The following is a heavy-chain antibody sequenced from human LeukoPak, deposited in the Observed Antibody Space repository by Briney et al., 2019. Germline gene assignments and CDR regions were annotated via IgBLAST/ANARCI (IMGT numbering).Heavy chain of an antibody. J-gene: IGHJ5*02. CDR3: ARGPRFGELLWHWFDP. V-gene: IGHV4-38-2*01. Sequence: GSLRLSCAASGFTFSTYSMNWVRQAPGKGLEWIGSMYHSGSTYYNPPLKSRVTISEDTSKNQFSLKLRSVTAADTAVYYCARGPRFGELLWHWFDPWGQGTLVTVSS. CDR1: GFTFSTYS. D-gene: IGHD3-10*01. CDR2: MYHSGST.